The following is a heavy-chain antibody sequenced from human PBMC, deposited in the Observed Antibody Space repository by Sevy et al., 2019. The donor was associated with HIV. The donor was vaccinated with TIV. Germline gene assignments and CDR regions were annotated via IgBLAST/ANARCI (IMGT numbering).Heavy chain of an antibody. Sequence: SETLSLTCTVSGVSITSLYWNWIRQPPGKGLEWMANIYYNGHINYNPSLKSRVTLSLDTSKNQFSLRLGSVTAVDTAMYYCAGENAWGRGYSWGQGTLVTVSS. CDR2: IYYNGHI. J-gene: IGHJ4*02. V-gene: IGHV4-59*08. CDR1: GVSITSLY. D-gene: IGHD1-26*01. CDR3: AGENAWGRGYS.